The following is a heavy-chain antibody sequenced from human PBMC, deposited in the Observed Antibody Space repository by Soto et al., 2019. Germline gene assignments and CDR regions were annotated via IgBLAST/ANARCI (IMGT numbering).Heavy chain of an antibody. CDR2: IIPIFGTA. D-gene: IGHD3-10*01. V-gene: IGHV1-69*06. CDR3: ARDLSTMVSAWWAIGWFDP. J-gene: IGHJ5*02. CDR1: GGTFSSYA. Sequence: QVQLVQSGAEVKKPGSSVKVSCKASGGTFSSYAISWVRQSPGQGLEWMGGIIPIFGTANYAQKFQGRVTITADKSTSTAYVELRSLRSEDTAVYYCARDLSTMVSAWWAIGWFDPWGQGTLVTVAS.